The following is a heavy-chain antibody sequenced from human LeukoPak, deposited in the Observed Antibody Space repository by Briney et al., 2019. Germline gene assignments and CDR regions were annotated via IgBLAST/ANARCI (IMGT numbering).Heavy chain of an antibody. D-gene: IGHD2-21*02. J-gene: IGHJ6*02. Sequence: PGRSLRLSCAASGFSFSSYSLNWVRQAPGKGLEWVSCISASGSDFYYADSVKGRFTISRDNAKNSLYLQMNSLRAEDTAVYYCARDLVDPIVDVTAVLGGYGMDVWGQGTTVTVSS. V-gene: IGHV3-21*01. CDR3: ARDLVDPIVDVTAVLGGYGMDV. CDR2: ISASGSDF. CDR1: GFSFSSYS.